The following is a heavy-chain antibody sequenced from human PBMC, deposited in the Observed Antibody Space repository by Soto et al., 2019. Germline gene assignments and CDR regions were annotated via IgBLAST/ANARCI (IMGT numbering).Heavy chain of an antibody. CDR2: INPRGGST. CDR1: GYTFTSYY. Sequence: QVQLVQPGAEGKKPGASVKVSCKASGYTFTSYYKPWVRQAPGQGLEWMGIINPRGGSTSCEQKFKGRVTMTRDTTTSTVYMELSSLSSEDTAEYYCAREGSNYAEDWVQATLVTVYS. CDR3: AREGSNYAED. V-gene: IGHV1-46*01. J-gene: IGHJ4*02. D-gene: IGHD1-26*01.